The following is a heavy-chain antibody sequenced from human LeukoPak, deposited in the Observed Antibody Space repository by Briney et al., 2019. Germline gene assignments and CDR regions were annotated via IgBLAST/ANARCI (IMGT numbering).Heavy chain of an antibody. CDR2: MNPNSGNT. V-gene: IGHV1-8*01. CDR1: GYTFTSYD. J-gene: IGHJ4*02. D-gene: IGHD6-6*01. CDR3: ARDLGVTVRPFSLFY. Sequence: ASVKVSCKASGYTFTSYDINWVRQATGQGLEWMGWMNPNSGNTGYAQKFQGRVIMTSDTSISTAYMEFSRLRSDDTAMYYCARDLGVTVRPFSLFYWGQGTLVTVSS.